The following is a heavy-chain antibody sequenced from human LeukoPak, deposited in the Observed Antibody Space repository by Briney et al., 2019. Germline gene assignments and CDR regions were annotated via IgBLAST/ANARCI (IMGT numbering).Heavy chain of an antibody. J-gene: IGHJ5*02. CDR3: ARGRTATVINWFDP. V-gene: IGHV1-8*01. CDR2: MNPNSGNT. D-gene: IGHD4-11*01. Sequence: ASVKVSCKASGYTFSTCDINWVRQATGQGLEWIGWMNPNSGNTGFAHKFQGRVTMTRNTSISTAYMELSSLRSKDTAVYYCARGRTATVINWFDPWGQGTLVTVSS. CDR1: GYTFSTCD.